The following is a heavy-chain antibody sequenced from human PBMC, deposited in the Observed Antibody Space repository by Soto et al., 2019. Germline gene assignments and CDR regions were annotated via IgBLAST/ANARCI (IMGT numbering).Heavy chain of an antibody. Sequence: ASETLSLTCTVSGGSISSSSYYWGWIRQPPGKGLEWIGSIYYSGSTYYNPSLKSRVTISVDTSKNQFSLKLSSVTAADTAVYYCARHPWAAAGTIDYFDYWGQGTLVTVSS. CDR3: ARHPWAAAGTIDYFDY. J-gene: IGHJ4*02. CDR2: IYYSGST. D-gene: IGHD6-13*01. V-gene: IGHV4-39*01. CDR1: GGSISSSSYY.